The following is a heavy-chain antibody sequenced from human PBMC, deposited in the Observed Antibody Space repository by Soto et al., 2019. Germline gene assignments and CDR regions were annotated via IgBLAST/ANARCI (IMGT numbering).Heavy chain of an antibody. Sequence: VSLTCSVSGDAISSYHWSWIRQPPGKGLEWIAYVHDSGTTNYSPSLKSRVTISVDTSKNQFSLKLSSVTAADTAVYYCARTPRSVQQWLVRREYNWFDPWGQGTLVTVSS. D-gene: IGHD6-19*01. CDR1: GDAISSYH. CDR2: VHDSGTT. CDR3: ARTPRSVQQWLVRREYNWFDP. J-gene: IGHJ5*02. V-gene: IGHV4-59*01.